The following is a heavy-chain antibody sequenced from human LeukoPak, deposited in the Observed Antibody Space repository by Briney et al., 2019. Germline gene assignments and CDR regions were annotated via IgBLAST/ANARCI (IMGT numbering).Heavy chain of an antibody. J-gene: IGHJ5*02. CDR3: ARDRSHDSSGYWWSYIWFDP. V-gene: IGHV1-69*05. CDR1: GGTFSSYA. CDR2: IIPIFGTA. Sequence: ASVKVSCKASGGTFSSYAISWVRQAPGQGLEWMGRIIPIFGTANYAQKFQGRVTITTDESTSTAYMELSSLRSEDTAVYYCARDRSHDSSGYWWSYIWFDPWGQGTLVTVSS. D-gene: IGHD3-22*01.